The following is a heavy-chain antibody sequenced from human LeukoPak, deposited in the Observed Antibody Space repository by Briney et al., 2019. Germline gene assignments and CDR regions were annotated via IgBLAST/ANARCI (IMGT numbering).Heavy chain of an antibody. D-gene: IGHD5-18*01. CDR2: IYYSGNT. CDR1: GGSISSSSYY. CDR3: ARARREYSYGYRPNEMGHYFDH. J-gene: IGHJ4*02. V-gene: IGHV4-39*07. Sequence: SETLSLTCTVSGGSISSSSYYWGWIRQPPGKGLEWIGSIYYSGNTYYNPSLKSRVTISVDTSKNQFSLKLSSVTAADTAVYYCARARREYSYGYRPNEMGHYFDHWGQGTLVTVSS.